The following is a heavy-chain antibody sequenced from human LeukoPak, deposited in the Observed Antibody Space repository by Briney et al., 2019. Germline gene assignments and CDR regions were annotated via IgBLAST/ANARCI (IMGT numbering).Heavy chain of an antibody. V-gene: IGHV3-48*03. J-gene: IGHJ4*02. CDR3: ASYGSGSL. CDR1: GFTFSSFE. D-gene: IGHD3-10*01. CDR2: ISSSGTTI. Sequence: GGSLTLSCAASGFTFSSFEMNWVRQAPGKGLEWISYISSSGTTISYAHSVKGRFTISRDNANNSLFLQMNSLRAEDTAVYYCASYGSGSLWGQGALVTVSS.